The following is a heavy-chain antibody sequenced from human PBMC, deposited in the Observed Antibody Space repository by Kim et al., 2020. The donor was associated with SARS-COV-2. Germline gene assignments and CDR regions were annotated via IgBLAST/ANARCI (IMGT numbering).Heavy chain of an antibody. Sequence: TNYNPSRESRVTISLDTSKNHFSLKLSSVTAADTAVYYCARGPTRNYFDYWGQGSLVTVSS. CDR3: ARGPTRNYFDY. CDR2: T. V-gene: IGHV4-61*03. J-gene: IGHJ4*02.